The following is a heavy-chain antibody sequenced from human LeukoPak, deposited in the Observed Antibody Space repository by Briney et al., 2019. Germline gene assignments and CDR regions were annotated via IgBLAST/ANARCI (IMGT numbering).Heavy chain of an antibody. CDR3: ASHYGDYLFDLFQVLGGAFDY. J-gene: IGHJ4*02. Sequence: SETLSLTCTVSGGSISSSSYYWGWIRQPPGKGLEWIGSIYYSGSTYYNPSLKSRVTISVDTSMNQFSLKLSSVTAADTAVYYCASHYGDYLFDLFQVLGGAFDYWGQGTLVTVSS. CDR1: GGSISSSSYY. CDR2: IYYSGST. D-gene: IGHD4-17*01. V-gene: IGHV4-39*01.